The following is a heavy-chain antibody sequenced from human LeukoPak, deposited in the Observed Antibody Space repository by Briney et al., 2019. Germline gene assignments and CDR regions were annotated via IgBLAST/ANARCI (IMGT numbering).Heavy chain of an antibody. CDR1: GXTFSSYA. V-gene: IGHV3-23*01. Sequence: GGSLRLSCAASGXTFSSYAMSWVRQAPGKGLEWVSAISGSGGSTYYADSVKGRFTISRDNSKNTLYLQMNSLRAEDTAVYYCAKDLGYYDFWSGYYQFDYWGQGTLVTVSS. CDR2: ISGSGGST. J-gene: IGHJ4*02. D-gene: IGHD3-3*01. CDR3: AKDLGYYDFWSGYYQFDY.